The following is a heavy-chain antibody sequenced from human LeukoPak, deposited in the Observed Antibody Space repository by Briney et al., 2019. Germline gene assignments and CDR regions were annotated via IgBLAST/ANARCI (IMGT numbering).Heavy chain of an antibody. CDR3: AKDRVTMVRGVINYFDY. Sequence: GGSLRLSCAASGFTFSSYAMSWVRQAPGKGLEWVSAISGSGGSTYYADSVKVRFTISRQNSKNTLYLQMNSLRDEDTAVYYCAKDRVTMVRGVINYFDYWGQGTLVTVSS. V-gene: IGHV3-23*01. CDR2: ISGSGGST. J-gene: IGHJ4*02. CDR1: GFTFSSYA. D-gene: IGHD3-10*01.